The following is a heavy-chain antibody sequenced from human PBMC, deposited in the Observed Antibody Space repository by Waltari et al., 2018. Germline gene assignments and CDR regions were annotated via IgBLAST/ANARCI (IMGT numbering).Heavy chain of an antibody. J-gene: IGHJ6*02. CDR2: IIPIFGTA. V-gene: IGHV1-69*13. CDR1: GGTFSSYA. D-gene: IGHD1-26*01. Sequence: QVQLVQSGAEVKKPGSSVKVSCKASGGTFSSYAISWVRQAPGQGLEWMGGIIPIFGTANYAQKFQGRVTSTADESTSTAYMELSSLRSEDTAVYYWARLRGWDQPGNNYYGMDVWGQGTTVTVSS. CDR3: ARLRGWDQPGNNYYGMDV.